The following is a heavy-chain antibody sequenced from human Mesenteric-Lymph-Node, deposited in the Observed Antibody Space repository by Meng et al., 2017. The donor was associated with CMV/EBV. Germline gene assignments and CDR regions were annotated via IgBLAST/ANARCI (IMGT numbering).Heavy chain of an antibody. V-gene: IGHV1-18*01. Sequence: ASVKVSCKTSGYTFNNYGISWVRQAPGQGLEWVGWVVTYNDKTKFAQKFQGRVTMTTDTSTRTAYLELRSLRSDDTAVYYCARVLGLQPQYDYWGQGTLVTVSS. CDR3: ARVLGLQPQYDY. J-gene: IGHJ4*02. D-gene: IGHD2-21*02. CDR1: GYTFNNYG. CDR2: VVTYNDKT.